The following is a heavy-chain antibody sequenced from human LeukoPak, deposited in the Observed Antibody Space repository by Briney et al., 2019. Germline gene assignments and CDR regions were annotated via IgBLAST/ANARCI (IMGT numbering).Heavy chain of an antibody. CDR1: GGSISSYY. CDR3: ARGMVGYCGGDCLDAFDI. J-gene: IGHJ3*02. D-gene: IGHD2-21*02. Sequence: SETLSLTCTVSGGSISSYYWSWIRQPPGKGLEWIGYIYYSGSTYYNPSLKSRVTISVDTSKNQFSLKLSSVTAADTAVYYCARGMVGYCGGDCLDAFDIWGQGTMVTVSS. CDR2: IYYSGST. V-gene: IGHV4-59*08.